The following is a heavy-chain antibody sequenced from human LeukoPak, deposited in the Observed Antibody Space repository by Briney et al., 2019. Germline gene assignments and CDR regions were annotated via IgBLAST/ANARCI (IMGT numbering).Heavy chain of an antibody. Sequence: GGYLRLSCAASGFTVSSNYMSWVRQAPGKGLEWVSVIYSGGRTEYADSVKGRFTISRDNSKNTLYLQMNSLRAEDTAVYYCARVWATDYFDYWGQGTLVTVSS. J-gene: IGHJ4*02. CDR1: GFTVSSNY. D-gene: IGHD3-10*01. CDR2: IYSGGRT. V-gene: IGHV3-66*01. CDR3: ARVWATDYFDY.